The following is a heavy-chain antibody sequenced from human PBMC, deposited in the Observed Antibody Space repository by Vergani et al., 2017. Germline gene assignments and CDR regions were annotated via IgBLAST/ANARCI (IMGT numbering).Heavy chain of an antibody. D-gene: IGHD3-16*01. Sequence: EVMLVQSGAEVKKPGESLKISCKYSESSFISNEIAWVRQMSGKGLQWMGNINPIDSKIAYSPSFQGQAIMSLDKSITTAYLQWRSLKASDTATYFCASGGHGSENGGALQLWGQGTLVTVSS. CDR3: ASGGHGSENGGALQL. J-gene: IGHJ4*02. V-gene: IGHV5-51*03. CDR1: ESSFISNE. CDR2: INPIDSKI.